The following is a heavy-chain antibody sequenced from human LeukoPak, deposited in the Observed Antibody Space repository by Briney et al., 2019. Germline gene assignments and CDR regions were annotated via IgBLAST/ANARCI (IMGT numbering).Heavy chain of an antibody. V-gene: IGHV4-59*08. J-gene: IGHJ6*02. CDR2: IYYSGST. D-gene: IGHD2-15*01. CDR1: GGSFSGYY. Sequence: SETLSLTCAVYGGSFSGYYWSWIRQPPGKGLEWIGYIYYSGSTNYNPSLKSRVTISVDTSKNQFPLKLSSVTAADTAVYYCARQRVVVAATFPYYYYGMDVWGQGTTVTVSS. CDR3: ARQRVVVAATFPYYYYGMDV.